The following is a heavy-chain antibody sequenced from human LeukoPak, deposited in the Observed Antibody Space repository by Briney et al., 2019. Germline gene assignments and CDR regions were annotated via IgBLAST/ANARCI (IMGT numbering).Heavy chain of an antibody. D-gene: IGHD2-2*01. CDR1: GFTFSSYS. J-gene: IGHJ6*02. CDR2: ISSSSGFI. Sequence: TGGPLRLSCAASGFTFSSYSMNWVRQAPGKGMERVSSISSSSGFIYYADSVKGRFTISRDNAKDSLYLQMNSLRAEDTAVYYCARMGVVVPAAMKGGDYYYGMDVWGQGTTVTVSS. CDR3: ARMGVVVPAAMKGGDYYYGMDV. V-gene: IGHV3-21*01.